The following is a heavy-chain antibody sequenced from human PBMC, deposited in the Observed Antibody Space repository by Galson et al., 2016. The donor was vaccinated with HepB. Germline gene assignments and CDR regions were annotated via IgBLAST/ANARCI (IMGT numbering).Heavy chain of an antibody. V-gene: IGHV3-30*18. CDR1: GFIFQNFG. CDR2: ISYSTNNI. CDR3: AKVSSASSYYGMDV. Sequence: SLRLSCAASGFIFQNFGMQWVRQAPGKGLEWVALISYSTNNIDYLDSVKGRFTISRDNSDNTVSLQMNSLRPEDTGVYYCAKVSSASSYYGMDVWGQGTTVTVSS. J-gene: IGHJ6*02. D-gene: IGHD2-2*01.